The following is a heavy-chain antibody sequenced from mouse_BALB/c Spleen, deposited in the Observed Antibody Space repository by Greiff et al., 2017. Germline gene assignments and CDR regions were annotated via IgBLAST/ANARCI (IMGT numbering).Heavy chain of an antibody. J-gene: IGHJ1*01. V-gene: IGHV5-6-4*01. CDR1: GFTFSSYT. CDR2: ISSGGSYT. CDR3: TRGPITTVPYWYFDV. Sequence: EVKLVESGGGLVKPGGSLKLSCAASGFTFSSYTMSWVRQTPEKRLEWVATISSGGSYTYYPDSVKGRFTISRDNAKNTLYLQMSSLKSEDTAMYYCTRGPITTVPYWYFDVWGAGTTVTVSS. D-gene: IGHD1-1*01.